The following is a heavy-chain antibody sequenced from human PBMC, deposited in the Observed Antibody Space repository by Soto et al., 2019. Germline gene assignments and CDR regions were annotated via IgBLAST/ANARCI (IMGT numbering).Heavy chain of an antibody. CDR2: IFHDGTA. CDR1: GVSISSGNW. D-gene: IGHD5-18*01. CDR3: ARDRLMATAGTARHYFGLDV. J-gene: IGHJ6*02. Sequence: LSLTCAVSGVSISSGNWWTWVRQTPHRGLEYIGEIFHDGTANYYPSYERRVAISVDTSKNQFSLNLSSVTAADTAVYYCARDRLMATAGTARHYFGLDVWGQGTTVTVS. V-gene: IGHV4-4*02.